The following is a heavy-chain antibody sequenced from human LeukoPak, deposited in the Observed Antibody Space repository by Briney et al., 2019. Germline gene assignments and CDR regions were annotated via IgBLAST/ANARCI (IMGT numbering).Heavy chain of an antibody. CDR3: TGVSRSSWYDY. Sequence: GGSLRLSCAASGFTFSNAWMSWVRQAPGKGLEWVGRIKSKTDGGTPDYAAHVKGRFTISRDDSKNTLYLQMNSLKTEDTAVYYCTGVSRSSWYDYWGQGTLVTVSS. CDR2: IKSKTDGGTP. D-gene: IGHD6-13*01. J-gene: IGHJ4*02. V-gene: IGHV3-15*01. CDR1: GFTFSNAW.